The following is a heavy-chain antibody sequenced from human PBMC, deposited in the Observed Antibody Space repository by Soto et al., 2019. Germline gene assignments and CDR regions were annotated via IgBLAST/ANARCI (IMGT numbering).Heavy chain of an antibody. V-gene: IGHV1-69*12. D-gene: IGHD6-6*01. CDR3: ARRTGIAARPFIH. CDR2: IIPIFGTA. CDR1: GGTFSSYA. J-gene: IGHJ4*02. Sequence: QVQLVQSGAEVKKPGSSVKVSCKASGGTFSSYAISWVRQAPGQGLEWMGGIIPIFGTAHYAQTVQGRDKINADESTSTAYVALSSLRSEDTAVYYCARRTGIAARPFIHWGPGTLVTVSS.